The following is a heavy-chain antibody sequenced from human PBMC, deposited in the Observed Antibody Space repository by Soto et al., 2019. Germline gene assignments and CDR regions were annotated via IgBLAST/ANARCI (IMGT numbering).Heavy chain of an antibody. D-gene: IGHD1-1*01. J-gene: IGHJ5*02. CDR3: ARVTRWRSRGTLNWFDP. CDR1: GGTFSSYA. V-gene: IGHV1-69*13. CDR2: IIPIFGTA. Sequence: GASVKVSCKASGGTFSSYAISWVRQAPGQGLGWMGGIIPIFGTANYAQKFQGRVTITADESTSTAYMELSSLRSEDTAVYYCARVTRWRSRGTLNWFDPWGQGTLVTVYS.